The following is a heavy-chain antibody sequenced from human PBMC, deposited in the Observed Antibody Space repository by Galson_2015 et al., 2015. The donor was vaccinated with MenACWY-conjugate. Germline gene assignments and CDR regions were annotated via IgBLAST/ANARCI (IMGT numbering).Heavy chain of an antibody. V-gene: IGHV3-21*01. CDR2: ISSSSNYI. CDR3: ARDPDTSLRGNSRSSVGG. Sequence: SLRLSCAASGFTFSSYSMNWVRQAPGKGLEWVSYISSSSNYIYYADSVKGRFTISRDNAKNSLYLQMNSLRAEDTAVYDCARDPDTSLRGNSRSSVGGWGQGALPTGS. J-gene: IGHJ4*02. D-gene: IGHD3-22*01. CDR1: GFTFSSYS.